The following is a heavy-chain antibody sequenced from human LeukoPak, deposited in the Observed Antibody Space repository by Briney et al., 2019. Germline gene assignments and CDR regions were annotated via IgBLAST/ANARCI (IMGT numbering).Heavy chain of an antibody. CDR2: INPSGGST. V-gene: IGHV1-46*01. Sequence: ASVKVSCKASGYTFTSYYMHWVRQAPGQGLEWMGIINPSGGSTSYAQKFQGRVTMTRDMSTSTVYMELSSLRSEDTAVYYCARDEVQYCSGGSCYSEAAFDIWGQGTTVTVSS. CDR3: ARDEVQYCSGGSCYSEAAFDI. CDR1: GYTFTSYY. D-gene: IGHD2-15*01. J-gene: IGHJ3*02.